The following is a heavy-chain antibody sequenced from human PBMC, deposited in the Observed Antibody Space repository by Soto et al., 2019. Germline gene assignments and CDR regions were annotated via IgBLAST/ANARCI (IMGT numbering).Heavy chain of an antibody. CDR1: GFTFSSYG. Sequence: GGSLRLSCAASGFTFSSYGMHWVRQAPGKGLEWVAVISYDGSNKYYADSVKGRFTISRDNSKNTLYLQMNSLRAEDTAVYYCAKSYDILTGYSSTLGAFDIWGQGTMVTVSS. V-gene: IGHV3-30*18. J-gene: IGHJ3*02. CDR3: AKSYDILTGYSSTLGAFDI. CDR2: ISYDGSNK. D-gene: IGHD3-9*01.